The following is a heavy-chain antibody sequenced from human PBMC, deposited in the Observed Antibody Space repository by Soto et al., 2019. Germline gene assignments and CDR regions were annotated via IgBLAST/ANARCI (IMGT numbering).Heavy chain of an antibody. D-gene: IGHD6-13*01. J-gene: IGHJ3*02. CDR2: ISYDGSNK. Sequence: QVQLVESGGGVVQPGRSLRLSCAASGFTFSSYGMHWVRQAPGKGLEWAAVISYDGSNKYYADSVKGRFTISRDNSKNTLYLQMNSLRAEDTAVYYCANLYCSSWSDAFDIWGQGTMVTVSS. CDR1: GFTFSSYG. CDR3: ANLYCSSWSDAFDI. V-gene: IGHV3-30*18.